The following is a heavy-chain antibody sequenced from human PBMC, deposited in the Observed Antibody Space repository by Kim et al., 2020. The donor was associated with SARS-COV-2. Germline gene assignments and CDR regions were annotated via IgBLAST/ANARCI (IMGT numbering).Heavy chain of an antibody. J-gene: IGHJ6*02. V-gene: IGHV3-21*01. Sequence: GGSLRLSCAASGFTFSSYSMNWVRQAPGKGLEWVSSISSSSSYLYYADSVKGRFTISRDNAKNSLYLQMNSLRAEDTAVYYCARVIYSSGWREYYGMDVWGQGTTVTVSS. CDR2: ISSSSSYL. CDR3: ARVIYSSGWREYYGMDV. D-gene: IGHD6-19*01. CDR1: GFTFSSYS.